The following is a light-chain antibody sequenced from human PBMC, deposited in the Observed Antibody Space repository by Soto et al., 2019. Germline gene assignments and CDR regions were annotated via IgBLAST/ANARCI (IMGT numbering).Light chain of an antibody. CDR1: QSVRSDY. CDR3: QQSSTSPSA. V-gene: IGKV3D-20*02. J-gene: IGKJ5*01. Sequence: EIGLTQSASTLSWSAGDRATLSWRASQSVRSDYFAWYQQKNGPAPRVIIFAVSTRATPIPDRFSGSGYGTDFNLTISRLEPEAFAVYYCQQSSTSPSAFGQGTRLEIK. CDR2: AVS.